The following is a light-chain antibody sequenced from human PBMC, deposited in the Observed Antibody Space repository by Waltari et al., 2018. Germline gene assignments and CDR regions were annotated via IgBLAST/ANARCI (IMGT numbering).Light chain of an antibody. CDR1: QSIGRY. V-gene: IGKV3-20*01. J-gene: IGKJ1*01. CDR3: QKHDRLPAT. Sequence: EIVLTQSPHTLSLSPGDRVTLSCRASQSIGRYLVWYQQKPGQAPRLLIYGASTRASGIPDRFSGSGSGTDFSLTISRLEPEDFAVYHCQKHDRLPATFGQGTKVEIK. CDR2: GAS.